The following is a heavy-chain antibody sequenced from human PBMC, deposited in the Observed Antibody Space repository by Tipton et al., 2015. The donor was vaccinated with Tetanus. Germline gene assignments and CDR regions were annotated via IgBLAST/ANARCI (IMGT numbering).Heavy chain of an antibody. CDR3: AREADGSGGSCFSGDFDN. V-gene: IGHV3-33*01. J-gene: IGHJ4*02. CDR2: SWYDGTDQ. CDR1: GFIFSSYG. D-gene: IGHD2-15*01. Sequence: SLRLSCAASGFIFSSYGIHWVRQAPGKGLEWVAVSWYDGTDQYYADSVKGRFTLSRDNSKNTLYLHMNSRRAEDTALYYCAREADGSGGSCFSGDFDNWGQGTQVTVSS.